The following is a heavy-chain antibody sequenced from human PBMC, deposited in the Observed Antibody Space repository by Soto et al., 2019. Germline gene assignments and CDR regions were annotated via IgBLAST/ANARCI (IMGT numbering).Heavy chain of an antibody. CDR3: AFARKWELLEYFCGMDV. Sequence: QVLLVQSGAEVKKPGSSTQVSCKASGGTFSTYAFTWVRQAPGQGFEWIGGVIPLFNTPDYAQKFQGRVTITADESTSTVFLELSGLTSEDTAVYFCAFARKWELLEYFCGMDVWGHGTTVTVSS. CDR2: VIPLFNTP. V-gene: IGHV1-69*01. CDR1: GGTFSTYA. J-gene: IGHJ6*02. D-gene: IGHD1-26*01.